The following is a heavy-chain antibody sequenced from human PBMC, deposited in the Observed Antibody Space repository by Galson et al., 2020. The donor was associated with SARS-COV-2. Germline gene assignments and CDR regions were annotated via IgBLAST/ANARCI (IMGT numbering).Heavy chain of an antibody. CDR1: GGSFSGYY. D-gene: IGHD3-16*01. CDR2: INHSGST. CDR3: ARGNEGSRTRVWGASYYYYGMDV. Sequence: SETLSLTCAVYGGSFSGYYWSWIRQPPGKGLEWIGEINHSGSTNYNPSLKSRVTISVDTSKNQFSLKLSSVTAADTAVYYCARGNEGSRTRVWGASYYYYGMDVWGQGTTVTVSS. V-gene: IGHV4-34*01. J-gene: IGHJ6*02.